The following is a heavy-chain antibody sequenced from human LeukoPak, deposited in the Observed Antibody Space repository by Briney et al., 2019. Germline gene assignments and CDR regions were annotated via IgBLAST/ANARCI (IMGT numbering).Heavy chain of an antibody. J-gene: IGHJ4*02. CDR2: IIPIFGIA. CDR1: GDTFSSYA. V-gene: IGHV1-69*04. CDR3: ARGYCSGGSCYSGDY. D-gene: IGHD2-15*01. Sequence: GASVKVSCKASGDTFSSYAISWVRQAPGQGLEWMGRIIPIFGIANYAQKFQGRVTITADKSTSTAYMELSSLRSEDTAVYYCARGYCSGGSCYSGDYWGQGTLVTASS.